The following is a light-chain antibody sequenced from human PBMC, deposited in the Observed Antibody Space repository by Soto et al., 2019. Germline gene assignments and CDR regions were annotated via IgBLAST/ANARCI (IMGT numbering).Light chain of an antibody. Sequence: DIVMTQSPLSLPVTPGEPASISCRSSQSLLHRNGYNYLDWYLQKSGQSPQLLIYLGSNRASGGPDRFSGSGSGTDFTLKISRVEAEDVGVYYCMQALQTPTFGGGTKVEIK. CDR2: LGS. CDR3: MQALQTPT. V-gene: IGKV2-28*01. CDR1: QSLLHRNGYNY. J-gene: IGKJ4*01.